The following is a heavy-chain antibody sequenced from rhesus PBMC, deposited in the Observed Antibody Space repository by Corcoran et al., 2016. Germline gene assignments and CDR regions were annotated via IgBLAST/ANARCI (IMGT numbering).Heavy chain of an antibody. CDR2: INGNSGST. CDR3: AREGGIAAAGVDY. D-gene: IGHD6-25*01. Sequence: QVQLQESGPGLVKPSETLSLTCAVSGGSFSSYWWSWLRQPPGKGLEWVGEINGNSGSTNYNPSLKSRVPISKDAPKNQFALKLSSVAAADTAVYYCAREGGIAAAGVDYWGQGVLVTVSS. J-gene: IGHJ4*01. CDR1: GGSFSSYW. V-gene: IGHV4-80*01.